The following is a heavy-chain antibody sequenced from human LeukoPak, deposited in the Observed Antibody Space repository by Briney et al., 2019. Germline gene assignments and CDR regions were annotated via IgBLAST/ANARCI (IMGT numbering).Heavy chain of an antibody. CDR3: ARDRGGAVAGLVGY. D-gene: IGHD6-19*01. V-gene: IGHV1-18*01. CDR1: GYTFTSYG. J-gene: IGHJ4*02. CDR2: ISAYNGNT. Sequence: ASVKVSCKASGYTFTSYGISWVRQAPGQGLEWMGWISAYNGNTNYAQKLQGRVTMTTDTSTSTAYMELRSLRSDDTAVYYCARDRGGAVAGLVGYWGQGILVTVSS.